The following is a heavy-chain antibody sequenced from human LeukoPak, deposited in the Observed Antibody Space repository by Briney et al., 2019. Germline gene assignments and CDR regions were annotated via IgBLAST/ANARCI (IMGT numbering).Heavy chain of an antibody. CDR2: IYTSGST. Sequence: PSQTLSLTCTVSGGSISSGSYYWSWIRQPAGKRLEWIGRIYTSGSTNYNPSLKSRVTISVDTSKNQFSLKLSSLTAADTAVYYCAREVVAAATAFDPWGQGTLVTVSS. J-gene: IGHJ5*02. CDR3: AREVVAAATAFDP. CDR1: GGSISSGSYY. V-gene: IGHV4-61*02. D-gene: IGHD2-15*01.